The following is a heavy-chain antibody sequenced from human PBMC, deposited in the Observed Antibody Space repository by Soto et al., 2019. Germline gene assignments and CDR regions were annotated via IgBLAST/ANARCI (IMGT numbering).Heavy chain of an antibody. Sequence: GGSLRLSCAASGFTFSSYAMHWVRQAPGKGLEWVAVISYDGSNKYYADSVKGRFTISRDNSKNTLYLQMNSLRAEDTAVYYCARVPDYGDYPQTVGYYFDYWGQGTLVTVSS. V-gene: IGHV3-30-3*01. CDR2: ISYDGSNK. J-gene: IGHJ4*02. D-gene: IGHD4-17*01. CDR1: GFTFSSYA. CDR3: ARVPDYGDYPQTVGYYFDY.